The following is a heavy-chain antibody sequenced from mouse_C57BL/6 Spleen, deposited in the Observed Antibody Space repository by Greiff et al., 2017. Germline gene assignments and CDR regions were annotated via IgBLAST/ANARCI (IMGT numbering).Heavy chain of an antibody. V-gene: IGHV1-80*01. D-gene: IGHD1-1*01. J-gene: IGHJ3*01. Sequence: QVQLQQSGAELVKPGASVKISCKASGYAFSSYWMNWVKQRPGKGLEWIGQIYPGDGDTNYNGKFKGKATLTADKSSSTAYMQLSSLTSEDSAVYFCARGDYYGSTQGFAYWGQGTLVTVSA. CDR3: ARGDYYGSTQGFAY. CDR1: GYAFSSYW. CDR2: IYPGDGDT.